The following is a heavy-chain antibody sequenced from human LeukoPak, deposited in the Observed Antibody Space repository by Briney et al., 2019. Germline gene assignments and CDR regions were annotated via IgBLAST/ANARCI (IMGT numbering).Heavy chain of an antibody. V-gene: IGHV3-21*01. CDR3: ANHLACGSTSCPPFDS. CDR2: ISSSSSYI. D-gene: IGHD2-2*01. J-gene: IGHJ4*02. Sequence: GGSLRLSCAASRFTFSNYAMSWVRQAPGKGLEWVSSISSSSSYIYYADSVKGRFTISRDNAKNSLYLQMNSLRAEDTAVYYYANHLACGSTSCPPFDSWGQGTLVTVSS. CDR1: RFTFSNYA.